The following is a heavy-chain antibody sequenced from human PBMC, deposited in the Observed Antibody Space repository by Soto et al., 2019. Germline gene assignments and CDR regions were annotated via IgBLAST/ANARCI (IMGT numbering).Heavy chain of an antibody. V-gene: IGHV1-2*04. CDR3: ARVPLVAGAAAPRGWFDP. CDR1: GYTFTGYY. J-gene: IGHJ5*02. CDR2: INPNSGGT. Sequence: ASVKVSCKASGYTFTGYYMHWVRQAPGQGLEWMGWINPNSGGTNYAQKFQGWVTMTRDTSISTAYMELSRLRSDDTAVYYCARVPLVAGAAAPRGWFDPWGQGTLVTVSS. D-gene: IGHD2-2*01.